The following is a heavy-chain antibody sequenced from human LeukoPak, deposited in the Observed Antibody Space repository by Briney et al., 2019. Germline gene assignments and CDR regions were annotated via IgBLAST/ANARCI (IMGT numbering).Heavy chain of an antibody. D-gene: IGHD1-26*01. V-gene: IGHV3-30*18. CDR3: AKSHSGSYPAFFDY. CDR1: GFTFRTYG. CDR2: ISYDGSYK. Sequence: GGSLRLSCAASGFTFRTYGMHWVRQSPGKGLEWVAVISYDGSYKYYIDSVKGRFSISRDNAKNSLYLQMNSLRAEDTALYYCAKSHSGSYPAFFDYWGQGTLVTVSS. J-gene: IGHJ4*02.